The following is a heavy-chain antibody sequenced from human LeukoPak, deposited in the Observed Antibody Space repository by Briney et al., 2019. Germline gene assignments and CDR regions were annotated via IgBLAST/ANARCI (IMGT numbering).Heavy chain of an antibody. CDR3: ARVRAITGTTGYYFDY. J-gene: IGHJ4*02. V-gene: IGHV1-69*01. D-gene: IGHD1-7*01. CDR1: GGTFSSYA. CDR2: IIPIFGTA. Sequence: ASVKVSCKASGGTFSSYAISWVRQAPGQGLEWMGGIIPIFGTANYAQKFQGRVTITADESTSTAYMELSSLRSEVTAVYYCARVRAITGTTGYYFDYWGQGTLVTVSS.